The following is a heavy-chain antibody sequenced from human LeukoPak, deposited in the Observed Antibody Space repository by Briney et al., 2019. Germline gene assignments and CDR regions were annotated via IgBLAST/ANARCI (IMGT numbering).Heavy chain of an antibody. CDR2: IYYSGST. J-gene: IGHJ4*02. CDR1: GGSISSSRYY. Sequence: PSETLSLTCTVSGGSISSSRYYWGWIRQPPGKGLEWIGSIYYSGSTYYNPSLKSRVTISVDTSKNQFSLKLSSVTAADTAVYYCARVYSSSPDVLFDYWGQGTLVTVSS. CDR3: ARVYSSSPDVLFDY. V-gene: IGHV4-39*01. D-gene: IGHD6-6*01.